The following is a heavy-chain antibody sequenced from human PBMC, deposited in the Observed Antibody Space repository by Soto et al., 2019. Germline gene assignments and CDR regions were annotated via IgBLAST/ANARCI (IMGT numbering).Heavy chain of an antibody. J-gene: IGHJ4*02. D-gene: IGHD3-22*01. CDR2: ISYDGRNK. Sequence: GGSLRLSCAASGFTFSSYAMHWVRQAPGKGLEWVAVISYDGRNKYYADSVKGRFTISRDNSKNTLYLQMNSLRAEDTAVYYCASLYYYDSSGYYPLVDYWGQGTLVTVSS. CDR3: ASLYYYDSSGYYPLVDY. CDR1: GFTFSSYA. V-gene: IGHV3-30*04.